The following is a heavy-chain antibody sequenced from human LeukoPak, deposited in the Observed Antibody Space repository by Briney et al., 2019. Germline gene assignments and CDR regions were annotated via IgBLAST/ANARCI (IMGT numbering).Heavy chain of an antibody. CDR2: ISSSSSTI. Sequence: GGSLRLSCAASGFTFSSYSMNWVRQAPGKGLEWVSYISSSSSTIYYADSVKGRFTISRDNAKNTLYLQMHSLRAEDTAVYFCAKNLLGSGAYSWYFDLWGRGTLVTVSS. V-gene: IGHV3-48*01. CDR1: GFTFSSYS. D-gene: IGHD1-26*01. CDR3: AKNLLGSGAYSWYFDL. J-gene: IGHJ2*01.